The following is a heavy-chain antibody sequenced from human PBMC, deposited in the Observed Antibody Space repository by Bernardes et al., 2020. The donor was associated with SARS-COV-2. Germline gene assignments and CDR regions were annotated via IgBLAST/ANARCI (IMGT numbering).Heavy chain of an antibody. V-gene: IGHV3-49*04. CDR1: GFTFANSA. CDR3: AGSFYAFYRDY. CDR2: IRSKPYGGTT. J-gene: IGHJ4*02. D-gene: IGHD1-26*01. Sequence: GGSLRLSRATSGFTFANSAMTWVRQAPGPGLEWVGVIRSKPYGGTTEYAASVKGRFIISRDDSKSFVYLQMNSLKIEDTAVYFCAGSFYAFYRDYWGQGTPVTVSS.